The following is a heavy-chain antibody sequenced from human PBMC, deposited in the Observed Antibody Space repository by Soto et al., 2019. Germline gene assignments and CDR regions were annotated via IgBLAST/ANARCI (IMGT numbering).Heavy chain of an antibody. V-gene: IGHV4-59*01. CDR3: ARGEDAFFYYGLDV. CDR1: GGSITSSY. Sequence: SETLSLTCTVSGGSITSSYWSWIRRPPGKGLEWIAYIYDTGISGYTPSTSYNPSLKSRVTMSVDTSKSQFSLKLTSVTATDTAVYYCARGEDAFFYYGLDVWGQVITVTASS. CDR2: IYDTGISGYTPST. J-gene: IGHJ6*02.